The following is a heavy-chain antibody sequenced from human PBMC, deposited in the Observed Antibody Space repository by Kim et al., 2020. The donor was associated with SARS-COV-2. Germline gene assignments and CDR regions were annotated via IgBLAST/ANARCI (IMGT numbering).Heavy chain of an antibody. V-gene: IGHV3-66*01. CDR1: GFSVTSNY. CDR2: VYSDDNT. Sequence: GGSLRLSCAASGFSVTSNYMSLVRQAPGKGLECVSVVYSDDNTFYADSVKGRFTIFRDSSNNTLYLQMSSLRAEDAAVYYCAMVYGSGSYYFDNWGPGTQVTVSS. J-gene: IGHJ4*02. D-gene: IGHD3-10*01. CDR3: AMVYGSGSYYFDN.